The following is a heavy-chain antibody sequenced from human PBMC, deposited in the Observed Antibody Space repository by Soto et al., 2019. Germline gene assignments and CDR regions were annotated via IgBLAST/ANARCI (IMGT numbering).Heavy chain of an antibody. V-gene: IGHV3-23*01. Sequence: GGSLRLSCATSASSFTDYAMGWVRQAPGKGLEWVSAISGSGKNTFYADSVKGRFAISRDNSRKTLFLQMSSLRVDDTAVYFYARDPFSQYSPDSSGFINWGAGTMVTVSS. CDR1: ASSFTDYA. CDR2: ISGSGKNT. D-gene: IGHD2-15*01. J-gene: IGHJ4*02. CDR3: ARDPFSQYSPDSSGFIN.